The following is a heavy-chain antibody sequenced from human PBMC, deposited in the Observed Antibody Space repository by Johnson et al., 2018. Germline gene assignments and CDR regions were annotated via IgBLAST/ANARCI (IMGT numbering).Heavy chain of an antibody. J-gene: IGHJ3*01. Sequence: VQLVESGGGLVQSGGSLRLSCAASGFTFSNYPMSWVRQAPGKGLEWVSSISASGDSTYNADSVKGRFTISRENSRSTLYLQRNSLRAQETAGYYCAKDDVGWELTSWGQGTMVTVSS. CDR1: GFTFSNYP. CDR3: AKDDVGWELTS. CDR2: ISASGDST. V-gene: IGHV3-23*04. D-gene: IGHD1-26*01.